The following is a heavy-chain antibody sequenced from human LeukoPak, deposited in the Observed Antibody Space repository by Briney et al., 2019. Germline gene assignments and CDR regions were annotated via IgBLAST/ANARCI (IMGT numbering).Heavy chain of an antibody. CDR3: AGIVVPAAMRGWFDP. CDR1: GFTFSSYE. D-gene: IGHD2-2*01. J-gene: IGHJ5*02. CDR2: ISGSGGST. Sequence: GGSLRLSCAASGFTFSSYEMNWVRQAPGKGLEWVSAISGSGGSTYYADSVKGRFTISRDNSKNTLYLQMNSLRAEDTAVYYCAGIVVPAAMRGWFDPWGQGTLVTVSS. V-gene: IGHV3-23*01.